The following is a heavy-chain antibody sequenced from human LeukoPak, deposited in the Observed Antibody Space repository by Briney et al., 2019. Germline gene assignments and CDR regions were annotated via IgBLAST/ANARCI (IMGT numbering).Heavy chain of an antibody. Sequence: PSETLSLTCTVSGGSIRSYYWSWVRQPPGKGLEWIGHIYSSGTTNYNPSLKSRVTISIDTSKNQFSLKLSSVTAADTAVYYCARSGSHLWFGELSLSYWGQGTLVTVSS. J-gene: IGHJ4*02. CDR3: ARSGSHLWFGELSLSY. D-gene: IGHD3-10*01. V-gene: IGHV4-59*01. CDR1: GGSIRSYY. CDR2: IYSSGTT.